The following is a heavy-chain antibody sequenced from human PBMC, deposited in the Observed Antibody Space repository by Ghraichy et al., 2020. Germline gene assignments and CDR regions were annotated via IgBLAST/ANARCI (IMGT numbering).Heavy chain of an antibody. CDR1: GFTFRNYV. CDR3: ALVAVAQPWDF. Sequence: GESLNISCVASGFTFRNYVMNWVRQAPGKGLEWVSGINNSDGKTYYADSVKGRFTISRDNSKSTLYLQMNSLRAEDTALYYCALVAVAQPWDFWGQGTLVIVSS. J-gene: IGHJ4*02. V-gene: IGHV3-23*01. CDR2: INNSDGKT. D-gene: IGHD6-19*01.